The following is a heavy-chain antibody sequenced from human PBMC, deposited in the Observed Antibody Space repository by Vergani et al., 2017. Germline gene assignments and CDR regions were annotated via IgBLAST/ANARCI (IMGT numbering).Heavy chain of an antibody. D-gene: IGHD2-2*01. CDR3: AGSIVVVPAATIPGAFDI. Sequence: QVQLVQSGAEVKKPGASVKVSCKASGYTFTSYAMHWVRQAPGQRLEWMGWINAGNGNTKYSQKFQGRVTITRDTSASTAYMELSSLRSEDTAVYYCAGSIVVVPAATIPGAFDIWGQGTMVTVSS. CDR2: INAGNGNT. V-gene: IGHV1-3*01. CDR1: GYTFTSYA. J-gene: IGHJ3*02.